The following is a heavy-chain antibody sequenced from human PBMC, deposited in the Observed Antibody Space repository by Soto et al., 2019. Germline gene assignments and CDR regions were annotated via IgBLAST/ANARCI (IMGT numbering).Heavy chain of an antibody. CDR1: GGSISNYY. V-gene: IGHV4-59*08. D-gene: IGHD2-21*02. CDR3: ARQRDSDYYYYYYMDV. Sequence: PSETLSLTCTVSGGSISNYYWTWIRQPPGKGLEWIGYIYYSGSTNYNPSLKSRVTMSVDTSKNQFSLKLTSVTAADTAVYYCARQRDSDYYYYYYMDVWGKGTTVTVSS. J-gene: IGHJ6*03. CDR2: IYYSGST.